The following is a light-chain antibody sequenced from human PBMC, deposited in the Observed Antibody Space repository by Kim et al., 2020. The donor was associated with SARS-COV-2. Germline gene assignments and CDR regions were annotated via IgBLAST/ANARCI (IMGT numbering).Light chain of an antibody. CDR2: DAS. CDR3: QQRKNWPLT. J-gene: IGKJ4*01. V-gene: IGKV3-11*01. CDR1: QSVSSY. Sequence: LSPGERATLSCRASQSVSSYLSWYQQKPGQAPRLLIYDASNRATGIPARFSGSGSGTDFTLTISSLEPEDFAVFYCQQRKNWPLTFGGGTKVDIK.